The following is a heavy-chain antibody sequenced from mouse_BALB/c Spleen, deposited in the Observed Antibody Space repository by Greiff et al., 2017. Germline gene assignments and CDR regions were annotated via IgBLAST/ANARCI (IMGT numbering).Heavy chain of an antibody. Sequence: EVKLVESGGGLVKPGGSLKLSCAASGFAFSSYDMSWVRQTPEKRLEWVAYISSGGGSTYYPDTVKGRFTISRDNAKNTLYLQMSSLKSEDTAMYYCARDGSSSAWFAYWGQGTLGTVSA. V-gene: IGHV5-12-1*01. CDR3: ARDGSSSAWFAY. J-gene: IGHJ3*01. D-gene: IGHD1-1*01. CDR2: ISSGGGST. CDR1: GFAFSSYD.